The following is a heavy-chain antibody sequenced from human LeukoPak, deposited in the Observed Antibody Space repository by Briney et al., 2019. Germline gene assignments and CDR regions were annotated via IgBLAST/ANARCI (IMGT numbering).Heavy chain of an antibody. CDR3: AIIPAAMPRYYYYGMDV. V-gene: IGHV1-69*13. D-gene: IGHD2-2*01. CDR2: IIPIFGTA. CDR1: GGTFSSYA. Sequence: GASVKVSCKASGGTFSSYAISWVRQAPGQGLEWMGGIIPIFGTANYAQKFQGRVTITADESTSTAYMELSSLRSEDTAVYYCAIIPAAMPRYYYYGMDVWGKGTRSPSPQ. J-gene: IGHJ6*04.